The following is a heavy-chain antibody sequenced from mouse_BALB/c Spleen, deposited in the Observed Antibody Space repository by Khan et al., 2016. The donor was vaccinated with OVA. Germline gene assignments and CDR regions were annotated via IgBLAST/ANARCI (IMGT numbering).Heavy chain of an antibody. CDR3: ARDQGGSYFDY. Sequence: EVELVESGGGLVQPGGSLRLSCATSGFTFTDYYMTWVRQPPGEALEWLGFIAKKADGNRTEYSASVKGRFTISRDTSQNILYLQMTTLRAEDSATYYCARDQGGSYFDYWGQGTTLTVSS. V-gene: IGHV7-3*02. CDR2: IAKKADGNRT. CDR1: GFTFTDYY. J-gene: IGHJ2*01.